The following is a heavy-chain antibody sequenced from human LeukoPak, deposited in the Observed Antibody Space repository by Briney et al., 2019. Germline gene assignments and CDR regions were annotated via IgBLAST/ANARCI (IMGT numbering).Heavy chain of an antibody. J-gene: IGHJ5*02. CDR3: AREEGYNWNYVGWFDP. V-gene: IGHV4-34*01. Sequence: SETLSLTCAVYGGSFSGYYWSWIRQPAGKGLEWIGEINHSGSTNYNRSLKSRVTISVDTSKNQFSRKLSSVTAADTAVYYCAREEGYNWNYVGWFDPWGQGTLVTVSS. CDR2: INHSGST. CDR1: GGSFSGYY. D-gene: IGHD1-7*01.